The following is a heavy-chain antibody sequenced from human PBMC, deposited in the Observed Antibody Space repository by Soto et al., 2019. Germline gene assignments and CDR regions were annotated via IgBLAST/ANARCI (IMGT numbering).Heavy chain of an antibody. CDR1: GFTFSSYG. V-gene: IGHV3-30*18. Sequence: QVPLVESGGGVVQPGRSLRLSCAASGFTFSSYGMHWVRQAPGKGLEWVAVISYDGSNKYYADSVKGRFTISRDNSKNTLYLQMNSLRAEDTAVYYCAKDQGSLTTVTTAYYYGMDVWGQGTTVTVSS. CDR2: ISYDGSNK. J-gene: IGHJ6*02. D-gene: IGHD4-17*01. CDR3: AKDQGSLTTVTTAYYYGMDV.